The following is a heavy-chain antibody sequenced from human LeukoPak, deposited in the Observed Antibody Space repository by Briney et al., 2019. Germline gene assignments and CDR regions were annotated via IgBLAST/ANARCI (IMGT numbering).Heavy chain of an antibody. CDR1: GFTFSSYW. CDR3: AREENYYYYMDV. Sequence: GGSLRLSCAASGFTFSSYWMTWVRQAPRKGLEWVANINQDESEKYYVDSVKGRFTISRDNAKKSLYLQMNSLRVEDTAVYYCAREENYYYYMDVWGKGTTVTVSS. J-gene: IGHJ6*03. CDR2: INQDESEK. V-gene: IGHV3-7*01.